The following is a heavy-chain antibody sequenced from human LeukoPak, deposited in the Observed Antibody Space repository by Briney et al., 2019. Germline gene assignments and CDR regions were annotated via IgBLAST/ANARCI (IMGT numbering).Heavy chain of an antibody. J-gene: IGHJ3*02. D-gene: IGHD4-23*01. Sequence: GGSLRLSCAASGFTFNTYTMSWVRQAPGKGLEWVSSISSSNSYIFYADSVKGRFTISRDNAKNSLYLQMNSLRAEDTALYYCARVRSVGGNPHAFNIWGQGTMVTVSS. V-gene: IGHV3-21*01. CDR1: GFTFNTYT. CDR3: ARVRSVGGNPHAFNI. CDR2: ISSSNSYI.